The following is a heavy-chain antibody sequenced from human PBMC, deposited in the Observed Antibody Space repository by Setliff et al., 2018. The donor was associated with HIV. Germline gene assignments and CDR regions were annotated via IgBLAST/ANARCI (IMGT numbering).Heavy chain of an antibody. CDR3: AREWNGGYDY. Sequence: GALRLSCAASGFTFSSYWMSWVRQAPGKGLEWVANIKQDGSEKYYVDSVKGRFTISRDNAKNSMYLQMNSLIAEDTAVYYCAREWNGGYDYWGQGTLVTVSS. CDR2: IKQDGSEK. D-gene: IGHD2-8*01. J-gene: IGHJ4*02. V-gene: IGHV3-7*01. CDR1: GFTFSSYW.